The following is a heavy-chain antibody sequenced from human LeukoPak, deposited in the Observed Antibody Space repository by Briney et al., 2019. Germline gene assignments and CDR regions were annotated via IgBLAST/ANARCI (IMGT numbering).Heavy chain of an antibody. D-gene: IGHD6-19*01. V-gene: IGHV3-64D*06. CDR2: ISSNGGST. J-gene: IGHJ4*02. CDR3: VKDLGGWFSDY. CDR1: GFTFSSYT. Sequence: PGGSLRLSCSASGFTFSSYTMHWVRQAAGKGLEYVSAISSNGGSTYYADSVKGRFTISRDNSKNTLYLQMSSLRAEDTAVYYCVKDLGGWFSDYWGQGTLVTVSS.